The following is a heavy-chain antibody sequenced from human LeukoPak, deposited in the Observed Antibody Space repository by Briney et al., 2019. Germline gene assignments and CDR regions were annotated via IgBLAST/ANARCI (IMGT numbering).Heavy chain of an antibody. J-gene: IGHJ4*02. CDR3: AKDRTALLWFGESLDY. CDR2: IRYDGSNK. D-gene: IGHD3-10*01. CDR1: GFTFSSYG. Sequence: PGGSLRLSCAASGFTFSSYGMHWVRQAPGKGLEWVAFIRYDGSNKYYADSVKGRFTISRDNSKNTLYLQMNSLRAEDTAVYYCAKDRTALLWFGESLDYWGQGTLVTVSS. V-gene: IGHV3-30*02.